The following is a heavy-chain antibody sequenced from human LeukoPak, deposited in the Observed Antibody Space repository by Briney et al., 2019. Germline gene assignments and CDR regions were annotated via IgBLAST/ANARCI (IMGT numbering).Heavy chain of an antibody. CDR2: ISIDGRSK. D-gene: IGHD5-18*01. CDR1: GFTFTDYA. V-gene: IGHV3-64D*06. Sequence: GGSLRLSCPASGFTFTDYAMHWVRQAAGKGLEYVSTISIDGRSKYCADSVKGRFTISRDNSKNTLSLQMSSLRTDDTAIYYCVKDQEYSYDYWGQGTLVTVSS. CDR3: VKDQEYSYDY. J-gene: IGHJ4*02.